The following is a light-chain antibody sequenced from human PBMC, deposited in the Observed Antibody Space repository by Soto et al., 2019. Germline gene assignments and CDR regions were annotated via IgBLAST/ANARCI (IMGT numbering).Light chain of an antibody. CDR1: QSLLHSNGITY. J-gene: IGKJ4*01. V-gene: IGKV2-28*01. CDR2: YGS. CDR3: MQGLHFPLT. Sequence: EIVLTQSPLSLPVTPGEPASISCRSSQSLLHSNGITYLDWFLQKPGQSPQLLIYYGSNRASGVXDMXSGIGSVTDFTLKISRVEADDVGIYYCMQGLHFPLTFGGGTKVEIK.